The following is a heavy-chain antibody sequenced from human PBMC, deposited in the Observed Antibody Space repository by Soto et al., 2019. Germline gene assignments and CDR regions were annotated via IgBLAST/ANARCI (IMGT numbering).Heavy chain of an antibody. V-gene: IGHV3-23*01. D-gene: IGHD2-2*01. J-gene: IGHJ6*02. Sequence: LSCAVAGLTFIGHAISCVSQAQRKGLEWVSAISGSGRGTYYADSVTGRFTTSSDNSKNTLHLQMNSLRAEDTAVYYCAKWCVAAITRGTQSQLRGMDVWGQGTTVTVSS. CDR1: GLTFIGHA. CDR3: AKWCVAAITRGTQSQLRGMDV. CDR2: ISGSGRGT.